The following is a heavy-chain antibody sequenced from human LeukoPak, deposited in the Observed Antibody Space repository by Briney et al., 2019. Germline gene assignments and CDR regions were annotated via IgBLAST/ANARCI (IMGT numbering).Heavy chain of an antibody. Sequence: GGSLRLSCAASGFTFSSYAMCWVRQAPGKGLEWVSAVSGSGGSTYYADSVKGRFTISRDNSKNTLYLQMNSLRADDTAVYYCANKWGLITMVRGVIRDFAFDIWGQGTMVTASS. D-gene: IGHD3-10*01. CDR2: VSGSGGST. CDR3: ANKWGLITMVRGVIRDFAFDI. V-gene: IGHV3-23*01. J-gene: IGHJ3*02. CDR1: GFTFSSYA.